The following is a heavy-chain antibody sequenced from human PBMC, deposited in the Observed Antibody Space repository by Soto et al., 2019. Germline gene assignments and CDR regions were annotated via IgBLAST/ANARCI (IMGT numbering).Heavy chain of an antibody. V-gene: IGHV3-30*18. Sequence: QVQLVESGGGVVHPGRSLRLSCAVSGFTFRNFGMHWVRQAPGKGLEWVAVISYDGSEKCYAESVKGRFTVFRDNYKTTLSLQMNSLRSDDTAVYYCVKDSSPGGYFDSWGQGTLVTVSS. D-gene: IGHD2-15*01. CDR1: GFTFRNFG. CDR2: ISYDGSEK. J-gene: IGHJ4*02. CDR3: VKDSSPGGYFDS.